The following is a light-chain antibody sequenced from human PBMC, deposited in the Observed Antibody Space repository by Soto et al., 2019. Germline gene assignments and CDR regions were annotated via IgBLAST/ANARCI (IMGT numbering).Light chain of an antibody. Sequence: EVVLTQSPATLSLSAWERENMCCRASQSVSSYLAWHQQKPGQAPRLLIYDASNRATGIPARFSGSGSGTDFTLTISSLEPEDFAVYYCQQRSSWPITLGQGTRLEIK. CDR2: DAS. CDR3: QQRSSWPIT. V-gene: IGKV3-11*01. CDR1: QSVSSY. J-gene: IGKJ5*01.